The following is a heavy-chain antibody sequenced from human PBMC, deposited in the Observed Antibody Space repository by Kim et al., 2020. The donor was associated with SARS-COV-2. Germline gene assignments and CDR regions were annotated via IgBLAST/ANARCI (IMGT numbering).Heavy chain of an antibody. D-gene: IGHD1-26*01. V-gene: IGHV3-30*02. Sequence: YSVKGRFTISRDSSKNTLYLKMNSQRAEDTAVYYCAKDSEWELLYYFDYWGRGTLITVSS. J-gene: IGHJ4*02. CDR3: AKDSEWELLYYFDY.